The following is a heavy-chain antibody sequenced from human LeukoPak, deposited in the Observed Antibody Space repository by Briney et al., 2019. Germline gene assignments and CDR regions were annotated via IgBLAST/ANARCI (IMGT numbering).Heavy chain of an antibody. Sequence: GESLKISCKGSGYSFTSYWISWVRQMPGKGLEWMGRIDPSDSYTNYSPSFQGHVTISADKSISTAYLQWSSLKASDTAMYYCARHSRAMVRGVIIVEYYFGYWGQGTLVTVSS. V-gene: IGHV5-10-1*01. J-gene: IGHJ4*02. CDR3: ARHSRAMVRGVIIVEYYFGY. D-gene: IGHD3-10*01. CDR2: IDPSDSYT. CDR1: GYSFTSYW.